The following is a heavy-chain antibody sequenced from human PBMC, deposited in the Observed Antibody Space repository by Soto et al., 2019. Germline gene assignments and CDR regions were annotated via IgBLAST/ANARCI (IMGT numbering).Heavy chain of an antibody. CDR1: GGSFSGYY. D-gene: IGHD2-15*01. V-gene: IGHV4-34*01. J-gene: IGHJ4*02. CDR2: INHSGST. Sequence: QVQLQQWGAGLLKPSETLSLTCAVYGGSFSGYYWSWIRQPPGKGLEWIGEINHSGSTNYNPSLKSRVTISVDTSKNQFSLKLSSVTAADTAVYYCARGTYCGGGSCYSRRAGADYWGQGTLVTVSS. CDR3: ARGTYCGGGSCYSRRAGADY.